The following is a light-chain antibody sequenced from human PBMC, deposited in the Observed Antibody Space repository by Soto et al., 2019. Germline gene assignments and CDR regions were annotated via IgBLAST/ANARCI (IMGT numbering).Light chain of an antibody. CDR2: NTS. J-gene: IGLJ2*01. CDR3: AAWDESLSGPV. Sequence: QSVLTQPPSASGTPGQRVTMSCSGSSSNIGSNYVYWYQQVPGAAPKLLISNTSTRPSGVPDRFSGSKSGTSASLAISGLRSEDEDDDYCAAWDESLSGPVFGGGTKVTVL. V-gene: IGLV1-47*02. CDR1: SSNIGSNY.